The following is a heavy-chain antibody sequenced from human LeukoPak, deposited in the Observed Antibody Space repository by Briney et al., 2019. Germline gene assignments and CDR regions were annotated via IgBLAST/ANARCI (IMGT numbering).Heavy chain of an antibody. Sequence: SETLSLTCTVSGYSISSGYYWGWIRQPPGKGLEWIGSIYHSGSTYYNPSLKSRVTISVDTSKNQFSLKLSSVTAADTAVYYCARVSGSYSIDNWGQGTLVTVSS. V-gene: IGHV4-38-2*02. CDR1: GYSISSGYY. CDR3: ARVSGSYSIDN. D-gene: IGHD1-26*01. CDR2: IYHSGST. J-gene: IGHJ4*02.